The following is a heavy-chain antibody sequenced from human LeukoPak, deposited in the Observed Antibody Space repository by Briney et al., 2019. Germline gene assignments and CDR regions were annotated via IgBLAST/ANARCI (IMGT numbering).Heavy chain of an antibody. CDR1: GGSISSYY. Sequence: SETLSLTCTVSGGSISSYYWSWIRQPPGKGLEWIGYIYYSGSTNYNPSLKSRVTISVDTSKNQFSLKLSSVTAADTAVYYCARGRGIVGATTDYYFDYWGQGTLVTVS. V-gene: IGHV4-59*01. CDR2: IYYSGST. D-gene: IGHD1-26*01. J-gene: IGHJ4*02. CDR3: ARGRGIVGATTDYYFDY.